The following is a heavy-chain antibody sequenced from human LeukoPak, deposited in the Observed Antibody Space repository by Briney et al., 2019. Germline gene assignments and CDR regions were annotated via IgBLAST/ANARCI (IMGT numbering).Heavy chain of an antibody. CDR1: GFTFSSYG. CDR2: TRYDGSNK. CDR3: AKVVQLPDAFDI. D-gene: IGHD2-2*01. V-gene: IGHV3-30*02. J-gene: IGHJ3*02. Sequence: GGSLRLSCAASGFTFSSYGMHWVRQAPGKGLEWVAFTRYDGSNKYYADSVKGRFTISRDNSKNTLYLQMNSLRAEDTAVYYCAKVVQLPDAFDIWGQGTMVTVSS.